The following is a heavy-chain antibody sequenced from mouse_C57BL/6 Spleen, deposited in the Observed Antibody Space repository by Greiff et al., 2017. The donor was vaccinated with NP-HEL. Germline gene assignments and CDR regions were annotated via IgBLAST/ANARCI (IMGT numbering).Heavy chain of an antibody. V-gene: IGHV2-2*01. CDR3: ARNSPYYSGSSYGYFDV. Sequence: VKLVESGPGLVQPSQILSITCTVSGFSLTSYGVHWVRQSPGKGLEWLGVIWSGGSTDYNAAFISRLSISKDNSKSQVFFKMNSLQADDTAIYYCARNSPYYSGSSYGYFDVWGTGTTVTVSS. CDR2: IWSGGST. CDR1: GFSLTSYG. J-gene: IGHJ1*03. D-gene: IGHD1-1*01.